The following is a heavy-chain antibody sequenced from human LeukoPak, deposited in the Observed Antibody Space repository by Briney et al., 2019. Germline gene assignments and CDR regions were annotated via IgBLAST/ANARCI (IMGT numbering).Heavy chain of an antibody. CDR2: ISSSSSTI. CDR1: GGSISSYY. D-gene: IGHD1-7*01. V-gene: IGHV3-48*01. CDR3: ARDDYWNYGVFDY. J-gene: IGHJ4*02. Sequence: LPSETLSLTCTVSGGSISSYYWSWIRQAPGKGLEWVSYISSSSSTIYYADSVKGRFTISRDNAKNSLYLQMNSLRAEDTAVYYCARDDYWNYGVFDYWGQGTLVTVSS.